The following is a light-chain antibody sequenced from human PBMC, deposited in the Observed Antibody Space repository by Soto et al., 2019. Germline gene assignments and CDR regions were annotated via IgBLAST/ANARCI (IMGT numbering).Light chain of an antibody. CDR2: GAS. V-gene: IGKV3-20*01. CDR1: QSVSSSY. J-gene: IGKJ1*01. CDR3: QQYGSSTT. Sequence: IVLTQSPGTLSLSPGERATLSCRASQSVSSSYLAWYQQKPGQAPRLLIYGASSRATGIPDRFSGSGSGTEFTLTISRLEPEDFAVYYCQQYGSSTTFGQGTKVDIK.